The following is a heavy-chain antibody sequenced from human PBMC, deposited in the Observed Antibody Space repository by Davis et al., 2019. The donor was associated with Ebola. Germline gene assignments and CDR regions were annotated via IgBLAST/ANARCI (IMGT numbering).Heavy chain of an antibody. Sequence: GESLKISCAASGFTFSSYAMSWVRQAPGKGLEWVPAISGSGGSTYYADSVKGRFTISRDDSKNTAYLQMNSLKTEDTAVYYCKSAGMVQGVIVDYWGQGTLVTVSS. J-gene: IGHJ4*02. CDR2: ISGSGGST. V-gene: IGHV3-23*01. D-gene: IGHD3-10*01. CDR3: KSAGMVQGVIVDY. CDR1: GFTFSSYA.